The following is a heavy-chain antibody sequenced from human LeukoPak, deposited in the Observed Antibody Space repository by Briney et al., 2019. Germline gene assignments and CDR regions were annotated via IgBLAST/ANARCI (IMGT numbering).Heavy chain of an antibody. CDR3: ARGGSWYKPPDY. CDR1: GGSISSYY. V-gene: IGHV4-34*01. CDR2: INHSGST. D-gene: IGHD6-13*01. Sequence: SETLSLTCTVSGGSISSYYWSWIRQPPGKGLEWIGEINHSGSTNYNPSLKSRVTISVDTSKNQFSLKLSSVTAADTAVYYCARGGSWYKPPDYWGQGTLVTVSS. J-gene: IGHJ4*02.